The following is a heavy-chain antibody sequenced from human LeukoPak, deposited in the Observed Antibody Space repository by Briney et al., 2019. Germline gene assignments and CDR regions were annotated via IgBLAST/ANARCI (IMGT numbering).Heavy chain of an antibody. CDR1: GFDLWRYS. V-gene: IGHV3-23*01. D-gene: IGHD4-23*01. CDR2: ISGGGDGT. Sequence: PGGSLRLSCAASGFDLWRYSMSWVRQAPGKGLEWVAGISGGGDGTHYADSVQGRFTISRDNSKNSVLLQMDSLRAHDTAVYYCVRVNYGGNAGYHYDYWGQGTLVTVSS. CDR3: VRVNYGGNAGYHYDY. J-gene: IGHJ4*02.